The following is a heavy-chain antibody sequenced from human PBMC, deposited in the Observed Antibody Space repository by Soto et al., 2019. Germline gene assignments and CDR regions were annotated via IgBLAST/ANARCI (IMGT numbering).Heavy chain of an antibody. CDR3: AQDHHSSRPYYFDF. Sequence: QVQLVQSGAEVKKPGASVKVSCTASGYTFTAYSMHWVRQAPGQSLEWMGWINAGNGDTKYSQKFLRRVTTTRDTSANTAYMDLTSLTSEDTAIYFCAQDHHSSRPYYFDFWGRGTLVTVSS. CDR1: GYTFTAYS. V-gene: IGHV1-3*01. D-gene: IGHD6-19*01. J-gene: IGHJ4*02. CDR2: INAGNGDT.